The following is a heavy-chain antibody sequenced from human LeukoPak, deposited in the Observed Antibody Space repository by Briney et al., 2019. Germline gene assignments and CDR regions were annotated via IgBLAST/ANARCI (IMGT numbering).Heavy chain of an antibody. J-gene: IGHJ4*02. D-gene: IGHD2-2*01. CDR1: GYTFTGYY. CDR2: INPNSGGT. V-gene: IGHV1-2*02. Sequence: GASVKVSCKASGYTFTGYYMHWVRQAPGQGLEWMGWINPNSGGTNYAQKFQGRVTMTRDTSISTAYMELSRLRSDDTAVYYCARDPYVTLSTSYFDYWGQGTLVTVSS. CDR3: ARDPYVTLSTSYFDY.